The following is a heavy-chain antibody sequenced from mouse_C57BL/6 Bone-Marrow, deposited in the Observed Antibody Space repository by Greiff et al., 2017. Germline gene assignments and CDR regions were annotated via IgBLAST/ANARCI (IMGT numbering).Heavy chain of an antibody. V-gene: IGHV5-6*01. J-gene: IGHJ2*01. Sequence: EVMLVGSGGDLVKPGGSLKLSCAASGFTFSSYGMSWVRQTPDKRLEWVATISSGGSYTYYPDSVKGRFTISRDNAKNTLYLQMSSLKSEDTAMYYCARLKGYFDYWGQGTTLTVSS. CDR1: GFTFSSYG. CDR3: ARLKGYFDY. D-gene: IGHD1-3*01. CDR2: ISSGGSYT.